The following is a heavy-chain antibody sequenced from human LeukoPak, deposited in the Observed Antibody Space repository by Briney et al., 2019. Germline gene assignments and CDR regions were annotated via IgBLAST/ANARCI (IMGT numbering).Heavy chain of an antibody. CDR3: AREPSVTSFDY. Sequence: GSLRLSCAASGFTFSSYSMNWVRQAPGKGLEWIGEINHSGSTNYNPSLKSRVTISVDTSKNQFSLKLSSVTAADTAVYYCAREPSVTSFDYWGQGTLVTVSS. CDR2: INHSGST. J-gene: IGHJ4*02. CDR1: GFTFSSYS. D-gene: IGHD4-17*01. V-gene: IGHV4-34*01.